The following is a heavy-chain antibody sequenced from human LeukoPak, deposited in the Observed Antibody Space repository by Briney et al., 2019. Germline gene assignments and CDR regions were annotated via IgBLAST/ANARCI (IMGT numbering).Heavy chain of an antibody. CDR3: ARADCSGSTCYLRRSWFDP. J-gene: IGHJ5*02. CDR2: ISTGSRYI. D-gene: IGHD2-2*01. V-gene: IGHV3-21*01. CDR1: GFPFSIYE. Sequence: PGGSLRLSCAVSGFPFSIYEMNWVRQAPGKGLEWVSSISTGSRYIYYAYSVKGRFTISRDDAKNSLYLQMDYLRAEDTAVYYCARADCSGSTCYLRRSWFDPWGQGTLVTVSS.